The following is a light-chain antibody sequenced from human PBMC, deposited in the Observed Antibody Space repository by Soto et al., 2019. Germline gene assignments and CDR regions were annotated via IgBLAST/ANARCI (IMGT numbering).Light chain of an antibody. CDR1: QSVGSSY. CDR2: GAS. V-gene: IGKV3-15*01. J-gene: IGKJ4*01. Sequence: EILMTQSPATLSLSPGEISTLCCGASQSVGSSYLTWYQQKPGQAPRLLIYGASTRATGIPARFSGSGSGTEFTLTISSLQSEDFAVYYCQQYNNWPPLTFGGGTKVDIK. CDR3: QQYNNWPPLT.